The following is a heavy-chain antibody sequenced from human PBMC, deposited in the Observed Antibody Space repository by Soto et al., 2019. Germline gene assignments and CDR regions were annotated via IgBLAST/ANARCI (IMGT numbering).Heavy chain of an antibody. CDR3: ARSLRGVEDAFDI. Sequence: SETLSLTCTVSGGSISSGDSYWSWIRQPPGKGLEWIGYIYYSGSTYYNPSLKSRVTISVDTSKNQFSLKLSSVTAADTAVYYCARSLRGVEDAFDIWVQGTMVT. J-gene: IGHJ3*02. D-gene: IGHD4-17*01. V-gene: IGHV4-30-4*01. CDR2: IYYSGST. CDR1: GGSISSGDSY.